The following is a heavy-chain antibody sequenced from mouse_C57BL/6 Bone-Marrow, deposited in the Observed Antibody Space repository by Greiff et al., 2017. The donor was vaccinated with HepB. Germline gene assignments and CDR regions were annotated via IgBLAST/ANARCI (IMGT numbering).Heavy chain of an antibody. V-gene: IGHV1-82*01. D-gene: IGHD1-1*01. J-gene: IGHJ2*01. Sequence: QVQLQQSGPELVKPGASVKISCKASGYAFSSSWMNWVKQRPGKGLEWIGRIYPGDGDTNYNGKFKGKATLTADKSSSTAYMQLSSLTSEDSAVYFCARWGVTTVVAADYWGQGTTLTVSS. CDR3: ARWGVTTVVAADY. CDR2: IYPGDGDT. CDR1: GYAFSSSW.